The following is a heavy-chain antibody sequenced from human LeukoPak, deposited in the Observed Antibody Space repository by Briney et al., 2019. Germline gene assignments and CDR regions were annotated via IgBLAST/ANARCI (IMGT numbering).Heavy chain of an antibody. Sequence: SETLSLTCAVYVGSFSGYYWSWIRRPPGKGLEWIGEINHSGSTNYNSSLKSRVTISVDTSKNQFSLKLSSVTAVDTAVYYCARGYYGSGSHCCHMDVWGKGTTITV. CDR3: ARGYYGSGSHCCHMDV. CDR2: INHSGST. J-gene: IGHJ6*03. D-gene: IGHD3-10*01. V-gene: IGHV4-34*01. CDR1: VGSFSGYY.